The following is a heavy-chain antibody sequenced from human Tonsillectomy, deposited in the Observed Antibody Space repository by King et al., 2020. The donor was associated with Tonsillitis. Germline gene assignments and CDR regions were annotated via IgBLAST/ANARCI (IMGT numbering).Heavy chain of an antibody. CDR1: GFTFSSYA. D-gene: IGHD6-19*01. Sequence: VQLVESGGDLVQPGGSLRLSCAASGFTFSSYAMNWVRQAPGKGLEWVSGISDNGGSTYYADSVKGRFPISRDNSKNTLYMQMNSLRAEDTAVYYCAKPPRYSSGWSDWYFDLWGRGTLVTVSS. V-gene: IGHV3-23*04. CDR3: AKPPRYSSGWSDWYFDL. J-gene: IGHJ2*01. CDR2: ISDNGGST.